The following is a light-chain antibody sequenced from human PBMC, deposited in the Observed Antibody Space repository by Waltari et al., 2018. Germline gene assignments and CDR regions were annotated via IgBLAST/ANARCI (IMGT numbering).Light chain of an antibody. CDR2: GES. CDR3: QHYVRLPVT. J-gene: IGKJ1*01. V-gene: IGKV3-20*01. Sequence: EIVLTQSPGTLSLSPGERATLSCWASQSVGRSLAWYQQKRGQAPRLLIYGESTRASGIPDRFSGSGSGTDFSLTISRLEPEDFAVYYCQHYVRLPVTFGQGTKVEIK. CDR1: QSVGRS.